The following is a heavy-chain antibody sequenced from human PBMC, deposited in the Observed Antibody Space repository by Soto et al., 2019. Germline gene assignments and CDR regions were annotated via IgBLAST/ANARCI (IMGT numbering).Heavy chain of an antibody. CDR1: GFTFSSYS. J-gene: IGHJ3*02. Sequence: GESLKISCAASGFTFSSYSMNWVRQAPGKGLEWVSSISSSSSYIYYADSVKGRFTISRDNAKNSLYLQMNSLRAEDTAVYYCARVARSDAFDIWGQGTMVTVSS. V-gene: IGHV3-21*01. CDR3: ARVARSDAFDI. CDR2: ISSSSSYI.